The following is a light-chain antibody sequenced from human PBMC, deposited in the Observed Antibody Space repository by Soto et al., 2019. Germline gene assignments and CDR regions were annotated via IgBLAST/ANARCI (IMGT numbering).Light chain of an antibody. CDR3: QQSYSTPLT. Sequence: DIQMTQSPSSLSASVGDRVTVTCRASQSIIGCLNWYHQKPWKAPKLLIYAASSLQSGVPSRFSGSGSGTDFTLTISSLQPEDFTTYYCQQSYSTPLTFGGGTKVDIK. V-gene: IGKV1-39*01. CDR1: QSIIGC. CDR2: AAS. J-gene: IGKJ4*01.